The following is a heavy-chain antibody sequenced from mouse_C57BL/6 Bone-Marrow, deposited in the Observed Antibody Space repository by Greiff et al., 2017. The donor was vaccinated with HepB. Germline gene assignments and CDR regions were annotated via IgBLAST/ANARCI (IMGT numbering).Heavy chain of an antibody. CDR2: IHPNSGST. Sequence: QVHVKQPGAELVKPGASVKLSCKASGYTFTSYWMHWVKQRPGQGLEWIGMIHPNSGSTNYNEKFKSKATLTVDKSSSTAYMQLSSLTSEDSAVYYCARGRGLLLRLFAYWGQGTLVTVSA. CDR1: GYTFTSYW. V-gene: IGHV1-64*01. CDR3: ARGRGLLLRLFAY. J-gene: IGHJ3*01. D-gene: IGHD1-1*01.